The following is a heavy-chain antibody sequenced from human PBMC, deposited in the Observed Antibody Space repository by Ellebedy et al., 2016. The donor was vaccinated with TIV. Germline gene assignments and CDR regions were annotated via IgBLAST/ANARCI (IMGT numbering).Heavy chain of an antibody. Sequence: SETLSLTXTVSGVSVSNPGYYWSWIRQAPGKGLEWLAYIFYSGTTQYNVALKSRLTISVDTSKNQFSLRLTSVTAADTAVYYCARANWELGDAFDIWGQGTTVTVS. CDR2: IFYSGTT. D-gene: IGHD7-27*01. V-gene: IGHV4-61*08. J-gene: IGHJ3*02. CDR3: ARANWELGDAFDI. CDR1: GVSVSNPGYY.